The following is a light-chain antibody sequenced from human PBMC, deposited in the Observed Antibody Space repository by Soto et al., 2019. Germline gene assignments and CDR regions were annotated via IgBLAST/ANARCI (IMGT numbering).Light chain of an antibody. CDR1: SSDVGGYNY. Sequence: QSVLTQPASGSGSPGQSITISCTGTSSDVGGYNYVSWYQQHPGKAPKLMIYDVSNRPSGVSNRFSGSMSGNTASLTISGLQAEDEADYYCSSYTSSSTLFYVFGTGTKVTVL. CDR2: DVS. CDR3: SSYTSSSTLFYV. J-gene: IGLJ1*01. V-gene: IGLV2-14*01.